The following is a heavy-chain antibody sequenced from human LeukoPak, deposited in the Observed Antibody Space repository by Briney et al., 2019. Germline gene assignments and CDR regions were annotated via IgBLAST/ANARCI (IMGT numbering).Heavy chain of an antibody. Sequence: GGSLRLSCAASGFTFSSYSMNWVRQAPGKGLEWVSTISGSGGSTYYADSVKGRFTISRDNSKNTLYLQMNSLRAEDTAVYSCARDGGGTIFGMVIILHYMDVWGKGTTVTVSS. CDR3: ARDGGGTIFGMVIILHYMDV. J-gene: IGHJ6*03. CDR2: ISGSGGST. D-gene: IGHD3-3*01. CDR1: GFTFSSYS. V-gene: IGHV3-23*01.